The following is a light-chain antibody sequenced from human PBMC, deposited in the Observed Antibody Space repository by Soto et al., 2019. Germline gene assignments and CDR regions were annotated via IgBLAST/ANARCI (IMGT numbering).Light chain of an antibody. CDR1: QSIYTW. V-gene: IGKV1-5*03. CDR3: QQSYSTPPA. J-gene: IGKJ5*01. CDR2: KTS. Sequence: DIQMTQSPSALSASVGDRVTITCRASQSIYTWLAWYQQKPGKAPKLMIYKTSSLESGVPSRFSGGGSGTDFTLTISSLQPEDFATYYCQQSYSTPPAFGQGTRLEIK.